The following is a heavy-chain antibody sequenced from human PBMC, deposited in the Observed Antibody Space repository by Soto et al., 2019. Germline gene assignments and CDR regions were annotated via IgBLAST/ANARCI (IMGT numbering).Heavy chain of an antibody. V-gene: IGHV3-23*01. CDR2: ITATGGRT. Sequence: GGSLRLSCADSGFRFSSYSMSWVRQTPGKGLEWVAAITATGGRTYYADSVTGRFTISRDNSKKTHYLQMTSLRAEDTAMYYCATMNGYFEYWGQGTPVTVSS. CDR3: ATMNGYFEY. J-gene: IGHJ4*02. CDR1: GFRFSSYS. D-gene: IGHD3-22*01.